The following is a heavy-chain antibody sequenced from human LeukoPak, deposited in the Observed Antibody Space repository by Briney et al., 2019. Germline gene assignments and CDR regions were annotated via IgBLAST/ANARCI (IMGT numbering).Heavy chain of an antibody. D-gene: IGHD1-26*01. J-gene: IGHJ3*02. CDR2: ISCCCSTI. CDR3: AREGTGSGDSFNI. Sequence: YISCCCSTIHYADSVKSLFTISRDNANNSLYLQMNSLRAEDTAVYYCAREGTGSGDSFNIWGQGTMVTVSS. V-gene: IGHV3-48*03.